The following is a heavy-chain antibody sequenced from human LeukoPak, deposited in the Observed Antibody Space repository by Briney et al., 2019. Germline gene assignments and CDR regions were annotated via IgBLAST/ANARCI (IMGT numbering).Heavy chain of an antibody. J-gene: IGHJ4*02. CDR3: ARGSRGGGYEAFDF. CDR1: GYSFTVYY. CDR2: INPNTGVT. V-gene: IGHV1-2*06. D-gene: IGHD5-12*01. Sequence: ASVKVSCKASGYSFTVYYVHRVRQAPGQGLEWMGRINPNTGVTDYAQKFQGRVTVTRDTSIGTVSMDLRLRSDDTAVYYCARGSRGGGYEAFDFWGQGTQVTVSS.